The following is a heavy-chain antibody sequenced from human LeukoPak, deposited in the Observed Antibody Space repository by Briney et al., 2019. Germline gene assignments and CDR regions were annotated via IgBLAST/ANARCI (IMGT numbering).Heavy chain of an antibody. Sequence: PSETLSLTCTVSGGSISIRSYSWGWIRQPPGKGLEWIGSSYYSGSSYYHPSLKTRVTISLDTSKNQFSLRLSSVTAADTAVYYCARVGSNYSYYYYYMDVWGKGATVTVSS. V-gene: IGHV4-39*07. CDR2: SYYSGSS. D-gene: IGHD4-11*01. CDR1: GGSISIRSYS. J-gene: IGHJ6*03. CDR3: ARVGSNYSYYYYYMDV.